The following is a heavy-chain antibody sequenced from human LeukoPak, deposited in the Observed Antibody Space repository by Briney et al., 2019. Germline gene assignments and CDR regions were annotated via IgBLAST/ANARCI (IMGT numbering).Heavy chain of an antibody. CDR3: ARVAMAKGYYYYYYMDV. CDR1: GGSISSSSYY. D-gene: IGHD5-18*01. Sequence: PSETLSLTCTVSGGSISSSSYYWGWIRQPPGKGLEWIGSIYYSGSTYYDPSLKSRVTISVDTSKNQFSLKLSSVTAADTAVYYCARVAMAKGYYYYYYMDVWGKGTTVTVSS. CDR2: IYYSGST. J-gene: IGHJ6*03. V-gene: IGHV4-39*07.